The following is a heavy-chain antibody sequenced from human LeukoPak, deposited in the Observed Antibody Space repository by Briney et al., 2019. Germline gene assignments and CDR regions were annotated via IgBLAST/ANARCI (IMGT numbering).Heavy chain of an antibody. CDR3: AKSYGSGSYYKEDAFDI. D-gene: IGHD3-10*01. Sequence: PGGSLRLSCAASGFTFSSYGMSWVRQAPGKGLEWVSAISGSGGSTYYADSVKGRFTISRDNSKNTLYLQMNSLRAEDTAVYYCAKSYGSGSYYKEDAFDIWGQGTMVTVSS. CDR2: ISGSGGST. CDR1: GFTFSSYG. J-gene: IGHJ3*02. V-gene: IGHV3-23*01.